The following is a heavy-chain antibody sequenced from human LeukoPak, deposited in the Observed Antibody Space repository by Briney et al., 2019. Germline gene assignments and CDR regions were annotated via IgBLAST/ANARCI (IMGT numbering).Heavy chain of an antibody. D-gene: IGHD3-22*01. J-gene: IGHJ4*02. Sequence: ASVKVSCKTSGYTFSRHGITWVRQAPGQGLEWMGWVCGYNGNTNYAQNVQDRVTMTTDTSTNTAYMELRSLRSDDTAVYYCAKDIHPGLDSGASCCFDYWGQGTPVTVSS. CDR1: GYTFSRHG. V-gene: IGHV1-18*01. CDR3: AKDIHPGLDSGASCCFDY. CDR2: VCGYNGNT.